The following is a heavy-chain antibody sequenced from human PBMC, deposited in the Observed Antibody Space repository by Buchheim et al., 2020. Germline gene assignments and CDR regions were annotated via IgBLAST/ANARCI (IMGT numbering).Heavy chain of an antibody. D-gene: IGHD2-15*01. CDR1: GFTFSDVW. CDR2: IKSKTAGETT. Sequence: EVQLVESGGGLVKPGGCLRLSCAASGFTFSDVWMSWVRQAPGTGLEWVGRIKSKTAGETTDYAEPVKGRFSISRDDSKNNMYLQMSSLKTEDTAVYFCITGVVGAPYTFFWGQGTL. V-gene: IGHV3-15*01. J-gene: IGHJ4*02. CDR3: ITGVVGAPYTFF.